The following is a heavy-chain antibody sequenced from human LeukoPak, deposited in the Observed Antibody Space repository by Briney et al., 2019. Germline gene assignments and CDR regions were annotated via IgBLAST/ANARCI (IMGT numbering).Heavy chain of an antibody. CDR2: MNPNSGNT. CDR3: ARDRGYSYAKKSSNYYYMDV. V-gene: IGHV1-8*03. CDR1: GYTFTSYD. D-gene: IGHD5-18*01. J-gene: IGHJ6*03. Sequence: GASVKVSCKASGYTFTSYDINWVRQATGQGLERMGWMNPNSGNTGYAQKFQGRVTITRNTSISTAYMELYSLRSEDTAVYFCARDRGYSYAKKSSNYYYMDVWGKGTTVTISS.